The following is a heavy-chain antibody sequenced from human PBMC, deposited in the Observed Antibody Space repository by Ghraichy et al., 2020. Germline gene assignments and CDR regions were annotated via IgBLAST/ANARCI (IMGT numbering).Heavy chain of an antibody. J-gene: IGHJ6*03. V-gene: IGHV4-4*02. CDR2: IYHSGST. CDR1: GGSISSSNW. Sequence: SETLSLTCAVSGGSISSSNWWSWVRQPPGKGLEWIGEIYHSGSTNYNPSLKSRVTISVDKSKNQFSLKLSSVTAADTAVYYCARDVLGYCSSTSCSHYYYYYYMDVWDKGTTVTVSS. CDR3: ARDVLGYCSSTSCSHYYYYYYMDV. D-gene: IGHD2-2*01.